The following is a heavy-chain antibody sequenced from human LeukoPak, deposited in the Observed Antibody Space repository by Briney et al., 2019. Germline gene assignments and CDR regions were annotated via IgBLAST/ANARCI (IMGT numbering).Heavy chain of an antibody. V-gene: IGHV1-18*01. CDR1: GYTFTSYG. D-gene: IGHD3-22*01. CDR2: ISAYNGNT. CDR3: ARDHPYYDSSGPCGY. Sequence: ASVKVSCKASGYTFTSYGISWVRQAPGQGLEWMGWISAYNGNTNYAQKLQGRVTMTTDTSTSTAYMELRSLRSDDTAVYYCARDHPYYDSSGPCGYWGQGTLVTVSS. J-gene: IGHJ4*02.